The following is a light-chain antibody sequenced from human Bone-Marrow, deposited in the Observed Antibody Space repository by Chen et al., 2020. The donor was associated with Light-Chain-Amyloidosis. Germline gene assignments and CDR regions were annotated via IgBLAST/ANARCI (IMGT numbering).Light chain of an antibody. V-gene: IGLV3-25*03. Sequence: SYELTQPPSVSVSPGQTARITCSGDDLPKKYAYWYQQKPGQAPVLVIHRDTERPSGISERFSVSSSGTTATLNISGVQAEDEADYHCQSADSSGTYEVIFGGGTKLTVL. CDR2: RDT. J-gene: IGLJ2*01. CDR1: DLPKKY. CDR3: QSADSSGTYEVI.